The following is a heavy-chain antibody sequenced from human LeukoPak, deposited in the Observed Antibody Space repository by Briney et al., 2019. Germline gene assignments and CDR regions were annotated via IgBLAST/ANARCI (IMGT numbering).Heavy chain of an antibody. Sequence: GGSLRLSCAASGFTFSSYAMSWVRQAPGKGLEWVSVLYSGGGTYYADSVKGRFTISRDNSKSTLYLQMNSLRAEDTAVYYCAREYSSSSYYFDYWGQGTLVTVSS. J-gene: IGHJ4*02. CDR2: LYSGGGT. D-gene: IGHD6-6*01. CDR1: GFTFSSYA. V-gene: IGHV3-53*01. CDR3: AREYSSSSYYFDY.